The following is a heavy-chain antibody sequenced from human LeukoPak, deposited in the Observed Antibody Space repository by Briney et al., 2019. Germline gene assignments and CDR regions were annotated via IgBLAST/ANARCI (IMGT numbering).Heavy chain of an antibody. J-gene: IGHJ4*02. D-gene: IGHD3-22*01. Sequence: SETLSLTCDVYGGSFSGYYWSWIRQPPGKGLEWIGEINHSGSTNYNPSLKSRVTISVDTSKNQFSLKLSSVTAADTAVYYCARGNYDSSGWYYFDYWGQGTLLTVSS. CDR1: GGSFSGYY. CDR3: ARGNYDSSGWYYFDY. V-gene: IGHV4-34*01. CDR2: INHSGST.